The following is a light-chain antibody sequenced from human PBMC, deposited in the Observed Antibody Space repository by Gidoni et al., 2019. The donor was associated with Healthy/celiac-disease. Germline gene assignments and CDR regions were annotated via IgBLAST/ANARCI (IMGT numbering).Light chain of an antibody. V-gene: IGKV1-39*01. CDR1: QSISSY. CDR2: AAS. Sequence: DIQMTQSPSSLSASVGDRVTIPFRASQSISSYLNWYQQKPWQAPKLLIYAASSLKSGVPSRFSGSGSGTDFTLTISSLQPEDFATYYCQQSYSTPFTFGPGTKVDIK. J-gene: IGKJ3*01. CDR3: QQSYSTPFT.